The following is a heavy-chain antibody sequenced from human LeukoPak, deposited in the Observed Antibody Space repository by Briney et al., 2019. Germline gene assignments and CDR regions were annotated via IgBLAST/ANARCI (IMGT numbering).Heavy chain of an antibody. CDR1: GFTFSTYP. Sequence: GGSLRLSCAASGFTFSTYPIHWVRQAPGKGLVWVAAISYDGSNQYYADSVKGRFTISRDNSKNTLYLQMNSLRTEDTAVYYCARAGGGGASFDYWGQGTLVTVSS. CDR2: ISYDGSNQ. D-gene: IGHD1-26*01. CDR3: ARAGGGGASFDY. V-gene: IGHV3-30-3*01. J-gene: IGHJ4*02.